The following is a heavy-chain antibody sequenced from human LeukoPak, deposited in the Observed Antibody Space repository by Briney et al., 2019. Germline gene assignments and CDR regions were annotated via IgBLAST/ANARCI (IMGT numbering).Heavy chain of an antibody. CDR3: GRDFVNGAKARFDC. CDR2: ISYDGNIK. Sequence: GTSLRLSCAASGFSFTSYNFHWVRQAPGKGLQWLGFISYDGNIKYEDSVKGRCTIARDNSKNTLYLQMNSLRAEDTAIYYCGRDFVNGAKARFDCWGQGTLVTVSS. J-gene: IGHJ4*02. CDR1: GFSFTSYN. D-gene: IGHD4/OR15-4a*01. V-gene: IGHV3-30*03.